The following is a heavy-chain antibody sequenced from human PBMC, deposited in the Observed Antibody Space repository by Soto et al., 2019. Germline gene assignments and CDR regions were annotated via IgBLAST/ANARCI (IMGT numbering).Heavy chain of an antibody. CDR2: ISGYNGHT. Sequence: GAPGKGSCKGSCYTFTNYGISWVRPAPGQGLEWMGWISGYNGHTKYAQKFQGRVTMTTDTSTSTVYMDLRSLRSDDTAVYYCAREGEMPYYYYGLDVWGQGTTVTVSS. CDR3: AREGEMPYYYYGLDV. J-gene: IGHJ6*02. V-gene: IGHV1-18*01. CDR1: CYTFTNYG. D-gene: IGHD3-16*01.